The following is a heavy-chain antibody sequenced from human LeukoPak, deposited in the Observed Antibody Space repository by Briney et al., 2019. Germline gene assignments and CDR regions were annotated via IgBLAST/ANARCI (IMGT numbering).Heavy chain of an antibody. V-gene: IGHV3-23*01. J-gene: IGHJ4*02. CDR2: ISVGAEYI. CDR1: GFTFSTYV. Sequence: GGSLRLSCAASGFTFSTYVMNWFRQAPGKGLEWVSTISVGAEYIFYADSVKGRFTISKDDSNNALYLQMHSLRAEDTALYYCASGPPFLKYFEYWGQGTLVTVSS. D-gene: IGHD3-3*01. CDR3: ASGPPFLKYFEY.